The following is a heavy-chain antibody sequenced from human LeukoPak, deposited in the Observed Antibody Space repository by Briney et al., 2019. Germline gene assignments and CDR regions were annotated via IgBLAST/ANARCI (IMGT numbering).Heavy chain of an antibody. J-gene: IGHJ6*02. V-gene: IGHV3-33*06. CDR2: IWYDGSNK. D-gene: IGHD2-15*01. CDR1: GFTFSSYG. CDR3: AKCSFPFRLYGMDV. Sequence: PGRSLRLSCAASGFTFSSYGMHWVRQAPGKGLEWVAVIWYDGSNKYYADSVKGRFTISRDNSKYTLYLQMNSLRAEDTAVYYCAKCSFPFRLYGMDVWGQGTTVTVSS.